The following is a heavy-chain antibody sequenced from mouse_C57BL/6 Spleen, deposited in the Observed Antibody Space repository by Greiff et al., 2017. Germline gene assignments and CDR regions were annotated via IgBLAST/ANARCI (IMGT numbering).Heavy chain of an antibody. V-gene: IGHV1-50*01. D-gene: IGHD2-3*01. Sequence: QVQLQQSGAELVKPGASVKLSCKASGYTFTSYWMQWVKQRPGQGLEWIGEIDPSDSYTNYNQKFKGKATLTVDTSSSTAYMQLSSLTSEDSAVYYCARYDLYYAMDYWGQGTSVTVSS. CDR1: GYTFTSYW. J-gene: IGHJ4*01. CDR2: IDPSDSYT. CDR3: ARYDLYYAMDY.